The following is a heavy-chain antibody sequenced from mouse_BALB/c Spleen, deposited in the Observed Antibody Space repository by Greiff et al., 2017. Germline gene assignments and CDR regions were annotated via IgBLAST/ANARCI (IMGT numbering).Heavy chain of an antibody. D-gene: IGHD4-1*01. V-gene: IGHV1-5*01. J-gene: IGHJ4*01. CDR1: GYSFTSYW. CDR3: TRLWDGAMDY. CDR2: IYPGNSDT. Sequence: LQQSGTVLARPGASVKMSCKASGYSFTSYWMHWVKQRPGQGLEWIGAIYPGNSDTSYNQKFKGKAKLTAVTSASTAYMELSSLTNEDSAVYYCTRLWDGAMDYWGQGTSVTVSS.